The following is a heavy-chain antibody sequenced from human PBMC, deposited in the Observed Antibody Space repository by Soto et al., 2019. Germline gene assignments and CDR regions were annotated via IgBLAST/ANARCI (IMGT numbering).Heavy chain of an antibody. V-gene: IGHV4-59*01. Sequence: SETLSLTCTVSGGSISSYYRSWIRQPPGKGLEWIGYIYYSGSTNYNPSLKSRVTISVDTSKNQFSLKLSSVTAADTAVYYCARWLQPVYYFDYWGQGTLVTVSS. CDR2: IYYSGST. CDR1: GGSISSYY. D-gene: IGHD5-12*01. J-gene: IGHJ4*02. CDR3: ARWLQPVYYFDY.